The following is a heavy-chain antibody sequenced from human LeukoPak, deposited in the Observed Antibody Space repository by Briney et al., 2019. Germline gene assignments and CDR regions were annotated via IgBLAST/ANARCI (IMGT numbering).Heavy chain of an antibody. CDR2: IYYSESP. CDR1: GGSISNNNYY. Sequence: PSVTLSLTCTVSGGSISNNNYYWAWIRQPPGKGLECIGIIYYSESPYYNPSLKSRVAISVDTSKNQFSLRLSSVTAADTAVYYCATWRTAKTGFDYWGQGTLVTVSS. V-gene: IGHV4-39*01. J-gene: IGHJ4*02. CDR3: ATWRTAKTGFDY. D-gene: IGHD1-1*01.